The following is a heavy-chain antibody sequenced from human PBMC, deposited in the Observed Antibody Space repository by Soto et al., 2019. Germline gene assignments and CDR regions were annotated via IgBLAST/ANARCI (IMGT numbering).Heavy chain of an antibody. V-gene: IGHV3-21*01. CDR1: GFTFSSYS. J-gene: IGHJ3*02. D-gene: IGHD2-15*01. Sequence: GGSLRLSCAASGFTFSSYSMNWVRQAPGKGLEWVSSISSSSSYIYYADSVKGRFTISRDNAKNSLYLQMNSLRAEDTAVYYCARDRCTGGSCYRTYAFDIWGQGTLVTVSS. CDR2: ISSSSSYI. CDR3: ARDRCTGGSCYRTYAFDI.